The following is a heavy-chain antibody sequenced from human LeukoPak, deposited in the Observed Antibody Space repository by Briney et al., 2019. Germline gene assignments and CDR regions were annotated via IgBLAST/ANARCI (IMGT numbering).Heavy chain of an antibody. CDR1: GGSISSSSYY. V-gene: IGHV4-39*07. Sequence: SETLSLTCTVSGGSISSSSYYWGWIRQPPGKGLEWIGSIYYSGSTYYNPSLKSRVTISVDTSKNQFSLKLSSVTAADTAVYYCARGGYSYGYCWFDPWGQGTLVTVSS. CDR3: ARGGYSYGYCWFDP. J-gene: IGHJ5*02. CDR2: IYYSGST. D-gene: IGHD5-18*01.